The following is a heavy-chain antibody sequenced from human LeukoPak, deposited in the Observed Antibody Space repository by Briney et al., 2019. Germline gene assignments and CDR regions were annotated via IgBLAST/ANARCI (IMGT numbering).Heavy chain of an antibody. CDR3: ARERMTTVND. D-gene: IGHD4-17*01. CDR1: GFTLRSYW. V-gene: IGHV3-74*01. CDR2: INIDGSTT. Sequence: GALKLSFGASGFTLRSYWVHWVRQASGKGLVWVSRINIDGSTTSYADSVKGRFTISRDNAKNTLYLQMNSLRAEDTAVYYCARERMTTVNDWGQGTLVIVSS. J-gene: IGHJ4*02.